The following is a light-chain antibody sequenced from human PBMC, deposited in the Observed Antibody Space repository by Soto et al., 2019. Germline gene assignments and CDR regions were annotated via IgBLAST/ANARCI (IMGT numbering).Light chain of an antibody. J-gene: IGKJ1*01. CDR1: HSIINN. CDR3: QQYNDWPRT. V-gene: IGKV3-15*01. CDR2: GAS. Sequence: EIVMTQSPATLSVSPGERVTLSCRASHSIINNLAWYQQKPGQAPGLLIYGASTRATGIAARFSGSGSGTEFTLTISSLQSEDFAVYYCQQYNDWPRTFGQGTKVEIK.